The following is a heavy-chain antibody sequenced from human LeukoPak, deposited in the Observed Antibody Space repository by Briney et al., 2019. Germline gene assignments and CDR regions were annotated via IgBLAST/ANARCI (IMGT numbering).Heavy chain of an antibody. CDR2: IYSSGST. J-gene: IGHJ5*02. CDR3: ARDFGTMIDWFDP. D-gene: IGHD3-22*01. CDR1: GSSISNDY. V-gene: IGHV4-4*07. Sequence: SETLSLTCTVSGSSISNDYWSWIRQPAGKRLEWIGHIYSSGSTNYNPSLKSRVTMSVDMSKNQFSLKPSSVTAADTAIYYCARDFGTMIDWFDPWGQGTLVTVSS.